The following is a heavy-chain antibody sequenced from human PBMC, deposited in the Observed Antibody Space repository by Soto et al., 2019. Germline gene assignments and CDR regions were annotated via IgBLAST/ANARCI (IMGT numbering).Heavy chain of an antibody. J-gene: IGHJ6*02. CDR3: ARYYDFWSRGMDV. D-gene: IGHD3-3*01. V-gene: IGHV4-39*01. CDR1: GASVSSSSYY. CDR2: IYYGGST. Sequence: SVTLSPACTRPGASVSSSSYYCGWIRQPPGKGLEWIGSIYYGGSTYYNPSLKSRVTISVDTSTNQFSLKLSSVTAADTAVYYCARYYDFWSRGMDVWGQGTTVS.